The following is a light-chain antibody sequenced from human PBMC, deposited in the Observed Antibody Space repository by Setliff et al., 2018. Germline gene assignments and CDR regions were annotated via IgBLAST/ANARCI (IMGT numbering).Light chain of an antibody. CDR3: QSYDSSLSRHV. CDR1: RTNFGRGYD. Sequence: QSVLTQPPSVSGAPGQRVTISCTGSRTNFGRGYDVHWYQQLPGTAPKLLIFGDTSRPSGVPDRFSGSKSGTSASLAITGLQAEDEAYYYCQSYDSSLSRHVFGTGTKVTVL. V-gene: IGLV1-40*01. J-gene: IGLJ1*01. CDR2: GDT.